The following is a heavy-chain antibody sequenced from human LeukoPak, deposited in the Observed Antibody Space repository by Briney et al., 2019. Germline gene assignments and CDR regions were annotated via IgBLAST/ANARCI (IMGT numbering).Heavy chain of an antibody. D-gene: IGHD3-10*02. CDR1: GSTFSGYG. CDR2: ISHDGSDK. V-gene: IGHV3-30*03. Sequence: AGRSLRLSCAASGSTFSGYGMHWVRQAPGKGLEWVALISHDGSDKYYTDSAKGRFTISRDNSKNTLYLEMNSLRVEDTAVYYCARDLHYYVAMDVWGQGITVTVSS. J-gene: IGHJ6*02. CDR3: ARDLHYYVAMDV.